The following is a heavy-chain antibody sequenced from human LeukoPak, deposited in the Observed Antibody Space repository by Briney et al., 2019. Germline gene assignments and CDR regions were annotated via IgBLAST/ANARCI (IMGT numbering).Heavy chain of an antibody. CDR3: ARLTTGTTRLGNWFDP. J-gene: IGHJ5*02. CDR1: GGAISSYY. V-gene: IGHV4-59*08. D-gene: IGHD1-1*01. CDR2: IYYSGGT. Sequence: SETLSLNCTVSGGAISSYYWSWIRQPPGKGLEWIGYIYYSGGTNYNPSLKSRVTISVDTSKNQFSLKLSSVPAADTAVYYCARLTTGTTRLGNWFDPWGQGTLVTVSS.